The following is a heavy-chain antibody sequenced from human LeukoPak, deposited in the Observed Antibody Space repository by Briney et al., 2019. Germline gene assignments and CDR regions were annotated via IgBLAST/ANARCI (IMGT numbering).Heavy chain of an antibody. D-gene: IGHD5-18*01. CDR1: GFTFNRFG. CDR2: IWYDGSNK. Sequence: GGSLRLSCATSGFTFNRFGMHWVRQAPGKGLEWVAVIWYDGSNKDYADSVKGRFTISRDNSKNTLYLQMNSLRAEDTAVYYCARGYSYGWYPDYWGQGTLVTVSS. J-gene: IGHJ4*02. V-gene: IGHV3-33*01. CDR3: ARGYSYGWYPDY.